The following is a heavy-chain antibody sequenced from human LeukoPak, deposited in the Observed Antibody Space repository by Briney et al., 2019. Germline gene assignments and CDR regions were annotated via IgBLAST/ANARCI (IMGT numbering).Heavy chain of an antibody. V-gene: IGHV3-21*01. J-gene: IGHJ6*03. CDR2: ISSSSSYI. CDR3: ARLGPDYYDSSGYYYVISYYYYYMDV. D-gene: IGHD3-22*01. CDR1: GFTFSSYS. Sequence: PGGSLRLSCAASGFTFSSYSMNWVRQAPGKGLEWVSSISSSSSYIYYADSVKGRFTISRDNAKNSLYLQMNSLRAEDTAVYYCARLGPDYYDSSGYYYVISYYYYYMDVWGKGTTVTVSS.